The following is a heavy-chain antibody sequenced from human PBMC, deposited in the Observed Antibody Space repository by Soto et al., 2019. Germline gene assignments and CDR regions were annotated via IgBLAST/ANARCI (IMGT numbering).Heavy chain of an antibody. CDR3: AKTSVSSLLDCSGGSCYSGAFDI. Sequence: PEGSLRLSCAASGFSFSRYAMTWVRQAPGKGLEWVSGISDSGVGTYYADSVKGRFTISRDNSKNTLYLQMNSLRAEDTALYYCAKTSVSSLLDCSGGSCYSGAFDIWGQGTKVTFSS. CDR2: ISDSGVGT. V-gene: IGHV3-23*01. D-gene: IGHD2-15*01. J-gene: IGHJ3*02. CDR1: GFSFSRYA.